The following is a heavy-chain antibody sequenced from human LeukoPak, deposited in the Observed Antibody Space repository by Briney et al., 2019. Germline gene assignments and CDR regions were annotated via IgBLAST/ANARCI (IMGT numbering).Heavy chain of an antibody. D-gene: IGHD6-13*01. V-gene: IGHV1-18*01. J-gene: IGHJ4*01. CDR3: ARAIAALELVPFDY. CDR2: ISAYNGNT. CDR1: GYTFTSYG. Sequence: VASVKVSCKASGYTFTSYGISWVRQAPGQGLEWMGWISAYNGNTNYAQKLQGRVTMTTDTSTSTAYMELRSLRSDDTAVYYCARAIAALELVPFDYWGQEPWSPSPQ.